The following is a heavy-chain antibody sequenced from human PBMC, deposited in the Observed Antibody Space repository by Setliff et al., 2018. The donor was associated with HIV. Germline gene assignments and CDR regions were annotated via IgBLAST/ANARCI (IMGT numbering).Heavy chain of an antibody. J-gene: IGHJ4*02. CDR3: ARHSGLGGYYSPFDY. CDR1: GDSISDDDYY. D-gene: IGHD3-22*01. V-gene: IGHV4-39*01. Sequence: LSLTCTMSGDSISDDDYYWGWIRQPPGKGLEWIGIIHYGGRSYYGPSLKSRVTISVDMSKNQFSLKLSSVTAADTTVYYCARHSGLGGYYSPFDYWGPGTLVTVSS. CDR2: IHYGGRS.